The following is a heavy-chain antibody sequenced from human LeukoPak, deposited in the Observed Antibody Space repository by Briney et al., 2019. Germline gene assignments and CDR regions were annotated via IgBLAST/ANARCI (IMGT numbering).Heavy chain of an antibody. J-gene: IGHJ4*02. CDR2: IIPILGIA. CDR1: GGTFSSYA. CDR3: ARGAGITGTPFDY. Sequence: SVTVSCKASGGTFSSYAISWVRQAPGQGLEWMGRIIPILGIANYAQKFQGRVTITADKSTSTAYMELSSLRSEDTAVYYCARGAGITGTPFDYWGQGTLVTVSS. V-gene: IGHV1-69*04. D-gene: IGHD1-20*01.